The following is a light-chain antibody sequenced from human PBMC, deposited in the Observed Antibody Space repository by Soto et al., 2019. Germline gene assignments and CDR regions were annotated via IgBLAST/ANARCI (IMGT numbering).Light chain of an antibody. Sequence: QSVLTQPPSASGTPGQRVTISCSGSSSNIGSNTVNWYQQLPGTAPKPLIYSNNQRPSGVPDRSSGSKSGTSASLAISGLQSEDEADYYCAAWDDSLNGLWVFGGGTKLTVL. J-gene: IGLJ3*02. CDR1: SSNIGSNT. CDR2: SNN. V-gene: IGLV1-44*01. CDR3: AAWDDSLNGLWV.